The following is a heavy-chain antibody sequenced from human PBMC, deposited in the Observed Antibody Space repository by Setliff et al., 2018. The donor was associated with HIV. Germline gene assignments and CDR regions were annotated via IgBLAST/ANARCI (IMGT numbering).Heavy chain of an antibody. CDR1: GYSISSGYY. J-gene: IGHJ6*02. CDR2: IYHSGST. V-gene: IGHV4-38-2*02. Sequence: ASETLSLTCTVSGYSISSGYYWGWIRQPPGKGLEWIGSIYHSGSTYYNPSLKSRVTISVDTSKNQFSLKLSSVTAADTAVYYCARTWELPPVYGMDVWGQGTTVTAP. CDR3: ARTWELPPVYGMDV. D-gene: IGHD1-26*01.